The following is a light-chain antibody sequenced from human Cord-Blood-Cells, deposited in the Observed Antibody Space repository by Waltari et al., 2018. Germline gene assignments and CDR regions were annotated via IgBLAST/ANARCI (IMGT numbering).Light chain of an antibody. J-gene: IGLJ3*02. Sequence: QSALTQPASVSGSPGQSLPISCTGTSSDVGGYNYVSWYQHPPGKAPKLMIYDISNRPSGDANRYTGSKADNTASLTISGLQAEDEADYYFSSYTSSSTLVFGGGTKLTVL. CDR2: DIS. CDR3: SSYTSSSTLV. V-gene: IGLV2-14*03. CDR1: SSDVGGYNY.